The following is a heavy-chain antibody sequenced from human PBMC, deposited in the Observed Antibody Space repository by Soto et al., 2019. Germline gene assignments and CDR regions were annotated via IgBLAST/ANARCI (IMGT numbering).Heavy chain of an antibody. CDR2: IIPIFGTA. V-gene: IGHV1-69*01. J-gene: IGHJ3*02. Sequence: QVQLVQSGAEVKKPGSSVKVSCKASGGTFSSYAISWVRQAPGQGLEWMGGIIPIFGTANYAQKFKGRVTITADESTSTAYMELSSLRSEDTAVYYCARTGDYYDSSGYTYFNAFDIWGQGTMVTVSS. CDR1: GGTFSSYA. CDR3: ARTGDYYDSSGYTYFNAFDI. D-gene: IGHD3-22*01.